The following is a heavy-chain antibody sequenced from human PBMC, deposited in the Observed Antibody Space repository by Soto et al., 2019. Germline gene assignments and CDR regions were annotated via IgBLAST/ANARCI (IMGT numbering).Heavy chain of an antibody. CDR2: IIPFFKAT. Sequence: QVQLVQSGAEVKQPESSVRVSCKASGGIFSSHAFSWVRQAPGQGLEWMGVIIPFFKATNYARKFQGRVTITADDSTSTAYMDLYSLSSEDTAVYYCATDVPLNYYDGTYSYYAMDVWGQGTTVTVSS. J-gene: IGHJ6*02. D-gene: IGHD3-22*01. CDR3: ATDVPLNYYDGTYSYYAMDV. CDR1: GGIFSSHA. V-gene: IGHV1-69*01.